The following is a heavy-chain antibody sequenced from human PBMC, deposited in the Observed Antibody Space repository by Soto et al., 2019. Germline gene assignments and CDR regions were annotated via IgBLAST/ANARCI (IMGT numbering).Heavy chain of an antibody. CDR3: ARLHRGGLFDP. CDR2: IYYSGST. V-gene: IGHV4-39*01. D-gene: IGHD3-10*01. Sequence: QLQLQESGPGLVKPSETLSLTCTVSGGSISSSSYYWGWIRQPPGKGLEWIGSIYYSGSTYYNPSLKSRVTISVDTSKNQFSLKLSSVTAADTAVYYCARLHRGGLFDPWGQGTLVTVSS. J-gene: IGHJ5*02. CDR1: GGSISSSSYY.